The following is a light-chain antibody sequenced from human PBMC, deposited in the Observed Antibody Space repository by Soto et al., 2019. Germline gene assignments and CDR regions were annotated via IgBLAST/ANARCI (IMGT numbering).Light chain of an antibody. V-gene: IGLV7-46*01. CDR2: DAT. CDR3: LLSYSGARV. Sequence: QTVVTQEPSLTVSPGGTVTLTCGSSTGAVTSGHYPYWFQQKPGQAPRTLIYDATNKHSWTPARFSGSLLGGGAALTLSGAQPEDEAEYFCLLSYSGARVFGGGTQLTVL. CDR1: TGAVTSGHY. J-gene: IGLJ3*02.